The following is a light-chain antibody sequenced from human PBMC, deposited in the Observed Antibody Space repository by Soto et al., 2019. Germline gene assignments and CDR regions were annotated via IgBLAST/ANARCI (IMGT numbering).Light chain of an antibody. J-gene: IGKJ2*01. CDR3: QQYGSSPYT. V-gene: IGKV3-20*01. CDR2: GAS. CDR1: QSVSNSY. Sequence: EIVLTQSPGTLSLSPGEIATLSCRASQSVSNSYLAWYQQKPGQAPRLLIYGASSRATGIPDRFSGSGSGSDFTLTISRLEPEDFAVYSCQQYGSSPYTFGQGTKLEIK.